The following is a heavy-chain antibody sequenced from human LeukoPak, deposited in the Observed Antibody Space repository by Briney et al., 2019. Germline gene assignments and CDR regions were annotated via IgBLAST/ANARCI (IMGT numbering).Heavy chain of an antibody. CDR3: ARGGYYYDSSTNWFDP. V-gene: IGHV4-38-2*02. CDR1: GYSISSGYY. CDR2: IYHSGST. D-gene: IGHD3-22*01. Sequence: SSETLSLTCTVSGYSISSGYYWGWIRQPPGKGLEWIGSIYHSGSTYYNPSLKSRVTISVDTSKNQFSLKLSSVTAADTAVYYCARGGYYYDSSTNWFDPWGQGTLVTVSS. J-gene: IGHJ5*02.